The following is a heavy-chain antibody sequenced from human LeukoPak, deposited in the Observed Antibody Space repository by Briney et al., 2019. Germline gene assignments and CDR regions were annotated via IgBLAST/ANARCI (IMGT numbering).Heavy chain of an antibody. CDR1: GFTFSSYA. CDR2: ISGSGGST. D-gene: IGHD6-19*01. Sequence: EGFLRLSCAASGFTFSSYAMSWVRQAPGKGLEWVSAISGSGGSTYYADSVKGRFTISRDNSKNTLYLQMNSLRAEDTAVYYCAKHSGYSSGWLALWGQGTLVTVSS. J-gene: IGHJ4*02. V-gene: IGHV3-23*01. CDR3: AKHSGYSSGWLAL.